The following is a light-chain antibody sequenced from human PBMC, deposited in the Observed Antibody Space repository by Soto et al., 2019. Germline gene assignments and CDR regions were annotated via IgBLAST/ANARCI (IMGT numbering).Light chain of an antibody. Sequence: QSALTQPASVSGSPGQSITISCIGTSSDIGDYNYVSWYQQHPGKAPKLMIYDVTNRPSGVSNRFSGSKSGNTASLTISGLQAEDEADYYCSSYRRSSAGVVFGGGTKLTVL. J-gene: IGLJ2*01. CDR2: DVT. CDR3: SSYRRSSAGVV. CDR1: SSDIGDYNY. V-gene: IGLV2-14*03.